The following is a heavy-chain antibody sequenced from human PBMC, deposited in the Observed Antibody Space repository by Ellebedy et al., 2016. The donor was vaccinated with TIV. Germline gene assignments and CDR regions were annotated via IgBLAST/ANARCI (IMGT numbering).Heavy chain of an antibody. V-gene: IGHV1-18*04. D-gene: IGHD3-22*01. Sequence: ASVKVSCKASGYTFTSYGISWVRQAPGQGLEWMGWISACNGNTNYAQKLQGRVTMTTDTSTSTAYMELRSLRSDDTAVYYCARVYYDSSGYDYFDYWGQGTLVTVSS. CDR1: GYTFTSYG. J-gene: IGHJ4*02. CDR3: ARVYYDSSGYDYFDY. CDR2: ISACNGNT.